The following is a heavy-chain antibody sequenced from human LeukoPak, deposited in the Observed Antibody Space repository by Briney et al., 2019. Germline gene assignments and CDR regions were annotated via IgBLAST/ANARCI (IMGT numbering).Heavy chain of an antibody. D-gene: IGHD5-12*01. CDR1: GFTFSSYS. V-gene: IGHV3-21*01. CDR2: ISSSSSYI. J-gene: IGHJ4*02. CDR3: ARDRGWLNHYFDY. Sequence: PGRSLRLSCAASGFTFSSYSMNWVRQAPGKGLEWVSSISSSSSYIYYADSVKGRFTISRDNAKNSLYLQMNSLRAEDTAVYYCARDRGWLNHYFDYWGQGTLVTVSS.